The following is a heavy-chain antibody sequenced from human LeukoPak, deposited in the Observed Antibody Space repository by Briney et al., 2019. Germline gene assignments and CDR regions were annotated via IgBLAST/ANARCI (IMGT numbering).Heavy chain of an antibody. V-gene: IGHV4-4*07. CDR3: TTDSTGSDFSD. Sequence: SETLSLTCTVSGGSILNDYWSWLRQPADKGLEWIGRISATGTTNYNPSLESRVAMSVDMSNNQFSLRLSSVTAADTAVYYCTTDSTGSDFSDWGQGTLVAVSS. CDR2: ISATGTT. J-gene: IGHJ4*02. CDR1: GGSILNDY. D-gene: IGHD3-3*01.